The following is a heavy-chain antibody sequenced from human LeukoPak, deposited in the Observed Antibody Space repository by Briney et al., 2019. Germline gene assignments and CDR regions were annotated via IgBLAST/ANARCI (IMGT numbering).Heavy chain of an antibody. D-gene: IGHD2-2*02. CDR1: LYTLSEHF. CDR2: IKRNSGGT. CDR3: ARVNTVFSLFDP. Sequence: ASPKVSPKTSLYTLSEHFIQSGPQAPRQRLERMRWIKRNSGGTKYAQEFQGSVSMTRETSTSTAYMELGRRRSDDTAIYYCARVNTVFSLFDPWGQGTLVTVSS. V-gene: IGHV1-2*02. J-gene: IGHJ5*02.